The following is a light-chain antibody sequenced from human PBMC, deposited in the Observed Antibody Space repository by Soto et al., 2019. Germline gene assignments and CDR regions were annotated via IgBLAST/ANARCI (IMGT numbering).Light chain of an antibody. V-gene: IGLV2-14*01. CDR3: SSYTSSSTPYV. CDR1: SSDVGGYKY. Sequence: QSALTQPASVSGSPGQSITISCTGTSSDVGGYKYVSWYQQHPGIAPKLMIYEVSNRPSGVSNRFSGPKSGNTASLTISGLQAEDEADYYCSSYTSSSTPYVFGTGTKLTVL. J-gene: IGLJ1*01. CDR2: EVS.